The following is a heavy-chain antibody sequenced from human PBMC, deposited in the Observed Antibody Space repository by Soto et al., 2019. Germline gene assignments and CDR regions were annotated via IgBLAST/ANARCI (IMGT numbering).Heavy chain of an antibody. CDR1: GYTFTGYY. D-gene: IGHD2-2*01. J-gene: IGHJ6*03. Sequence: ASVKVSCKASGYTFTGYYMHWVRQAPGQGIEWMGWINPNSGGTNYAQKIQGWVTMTRDTSISTAYMELSRLRSDDTAVYYCARGCSSTSCYRLDYYYMDVWGKGTTVTV. CDR3: ARGCSSTSCYRLDYYYMDV. CDR2: INPNSGGT. V-gene: IGHV1-2*04.